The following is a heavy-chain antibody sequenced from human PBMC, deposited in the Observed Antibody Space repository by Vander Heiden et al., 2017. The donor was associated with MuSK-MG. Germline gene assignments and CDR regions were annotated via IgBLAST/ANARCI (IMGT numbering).Heavy chain of an antibody. J-gene: IGHJ5*02. CDR3: ARDNYGSGSHWFDP. CDR2: ITMSGSYT. Sequence: QVQLVESGGALVKPGGSLILSCAASGFSSRDYYLRWIRQAPGKGLEWISYITMSGSYTSYADSGKGRFTISRDNANNSQYLQMSSLRVEDTAVYYCARDNYGSGSHWFDPWGQGTLVTVSS. V-gene: IGHV3-11*05. D-gene: IGHD3-10*01. CDR1: GFSSRDYY.